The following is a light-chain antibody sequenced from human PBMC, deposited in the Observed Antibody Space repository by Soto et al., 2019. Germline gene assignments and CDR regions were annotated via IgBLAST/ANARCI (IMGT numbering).Light chain of an antibody. Sequence: EIVLTQSPATLSLSPGERATLSCRASQSVGSFLGWYQQRPGQAPRLLIYDASNRATGIPARFSGSGSGTDFTLTINSLEPEDFAIYYWQQRVNWPLFSFGPGTKLEIK. CDR3: QQRVNWPLFS. CDR1: QSVGSF. J-gene: IGKJ2*01. V-gene: IGKV3-11*01. CDR2: DAS.